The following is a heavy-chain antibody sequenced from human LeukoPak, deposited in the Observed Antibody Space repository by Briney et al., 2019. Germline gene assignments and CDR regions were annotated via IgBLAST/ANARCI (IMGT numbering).Heavy chain of an antibody. V-gene: IGHV3-74*01. D-gene: IGHD5-24*01. Sequence: TGGSLRLSCVASGFSFSSYWMHWVRQAPGEGLVWVSRISSDGRTTSYADPVKGRFTILRDTAKNTLYLQMNSLRAEDTAVYYCARVKDGTRFDLWGQGTLVTVSS. CDR3: ARVKDGTRFDL. CDR2: ISSDGRTT. CDR1: GFSFSSYW. J-gene: IGHJ5*02.